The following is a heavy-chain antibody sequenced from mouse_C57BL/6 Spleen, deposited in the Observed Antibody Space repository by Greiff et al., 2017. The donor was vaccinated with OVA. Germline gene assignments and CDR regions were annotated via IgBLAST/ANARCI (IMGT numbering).Heavy chain of an antibody. J-gene: IGHJ1*03. CDR3: ARPPEYDGSSYPWYVDV. V-gene: IGHV5-17*01. Sequence: EVQGVESGGGLVKPGGSLKLSCAASGFTFSDYGMHWVRQAPEKGLEWVAYISSGSSTIYYADTVKGRFTISRDNAKNTLFLQMTSLRSEDTAMYDCARPPEYDGSSYPWYVDVWGTGTTVTVSS. D-gene: IGHD1-1*01. CDR1: GFTFSDYG. CDR2: ISSGSSTI.